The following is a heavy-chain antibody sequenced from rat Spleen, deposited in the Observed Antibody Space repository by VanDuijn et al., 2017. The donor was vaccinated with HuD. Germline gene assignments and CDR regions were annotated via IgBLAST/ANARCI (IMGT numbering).Heavy chain of an antibody. V-gene: IGHV5-20*01. J-gene: IGHJ2*01. CDR1: GFTFSNYG. CDR2: ISYDGGST. D-gene: IGHD2-1*01. CDR3: TNTYYFDY. Sequence: EVQLVESGGGLVQPGRSMKLSCAASGFTFSNYGMAWVRQAPKKGLEWVAYISYDGGSTYYRDSVKGRFPISRDNAKSTLYLQMDSLRSEDTATYYCTNTYYFDYWGQGVMVTVSS.